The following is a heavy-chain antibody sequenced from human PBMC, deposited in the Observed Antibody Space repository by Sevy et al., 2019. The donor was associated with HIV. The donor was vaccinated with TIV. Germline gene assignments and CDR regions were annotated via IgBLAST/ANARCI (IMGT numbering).Heavy chain of an antibody. Sequence: GGSLRLSCAASGFSISGYGMHWVRQAPGKGLEWVAVIWYDGTNREYADYVKGRFTISRDNSKNTLYIKMNSQRVEDTAVYYCAREDIRVAGIGYYFHSWGQGTLVTVSS. CDR3: AREDIRVAGIGYYFHS. J-gene: IGHJ4*02. D-gene: IGHD6-19*01. CDR1: GFSISGYG. V-gene: IGHV3-33*01. CDR2: IWYDGTNR.